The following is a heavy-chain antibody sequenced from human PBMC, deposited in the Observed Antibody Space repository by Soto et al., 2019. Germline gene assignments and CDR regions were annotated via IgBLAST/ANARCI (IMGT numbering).Heavy chain of an antibody. Sequence: QVQLQESGPGLVKPSETLSLTCTVSGGSISSYYWSWIRQPPGKGLEWIGYIYYSGSTNYNPSLKRRGTISVDTSKNQFSLKLSSVTAADTAVYYCARHRPGSGGSCYDYWGQGTLVTVSS. CDR3: ARHRPGSGGSCYDY. CDR2: IYYSGST. J-gene: IGHJ4*02. CDR1: GGSISSYY. V-gene: IGHV4-59*08. D-gene: IGHD2-15*01.